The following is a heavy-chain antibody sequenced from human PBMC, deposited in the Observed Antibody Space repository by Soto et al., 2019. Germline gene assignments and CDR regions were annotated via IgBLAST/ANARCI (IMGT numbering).Heavy chain of an antibody. CDR1: GFTFSSYA. D-gene: IGHD6-13*01. Sequence: GGSLRLSYAASGFTFSSYAMSWVRQAPGKGLEWVSAISGRGDNTYYADSVKGRFTISRDNSKNTLYLQMNSLRAEDTAVYYCAISWYSSSWYYFDYWGQGTLVTVSS. V-gene: IGHV3-23*01. J-gene: IGHJ4*02. CDR2: ISGRGDNT. CDR3: AISWYSSSWYYFDY.